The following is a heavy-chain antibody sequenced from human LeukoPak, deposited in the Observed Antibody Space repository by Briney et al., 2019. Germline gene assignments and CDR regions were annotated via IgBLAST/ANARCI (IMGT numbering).Heavy chain of an antibody. CDR2: IYYSGST. CDR3: ARTGDRESWFDP. J-gene: IGHJ5*02. Sequence: SETLSLTCTVSGGSISSSSYYWGWIRQPPGKGLEWIGSIYYSGSTYYNPSLKSRVTISVDTSKNQFSLKLSSVTAADTAVYYCARTGDRESWFDPWGQGTLVTVSS. D-gene: IGHD7-27*01. CDR1: GGSISSSSYY. V-gene: IGHV4-39*01.